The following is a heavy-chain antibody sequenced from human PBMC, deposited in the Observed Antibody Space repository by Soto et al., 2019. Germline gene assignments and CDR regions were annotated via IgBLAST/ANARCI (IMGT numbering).Heavy chain of an antibody. Sequence: QVQLVQSGAEVKKPGASVKVSCKASGYTFTSYGISWVRQAPGQGLEWMGWISAYNGNTNYAQKLQGRVTITTDTSTITAYMELRSLRADDTAVYYCARVGGSGFPSYYYYGMDVWGQGTTVTVSS. CDR1: GYTFTSYG. J-gene: IGHJ6*02. D-gene: IGHD3-10*01. CDR2: ISAYNGNT. V-gene: IGHV1-18*01. CDR3: ARVGGSGFPSYYYYGMDV.